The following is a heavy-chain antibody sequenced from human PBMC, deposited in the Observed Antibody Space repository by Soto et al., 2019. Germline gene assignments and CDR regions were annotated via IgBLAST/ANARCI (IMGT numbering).Heavy chain of an antibody. CDR2: IRNKAYGATT. D-gene: IGHD2-8*01. CDR1: GFTFGDYA. J-gene: IGHJ4*02. V-gene: IGHV3-49*03. CDR3: VRRGQNILMRFDY. Sequence: PGGSLRHSCTASGFTFGDYAMTWFRQAPGKGLEWVGFIRNKAYGATTEYAASVKGRFTISRDDSKNIAYLQMNSLKTEDTALYYCVRRGQNILMRFDYWGQGTLVTVSS.